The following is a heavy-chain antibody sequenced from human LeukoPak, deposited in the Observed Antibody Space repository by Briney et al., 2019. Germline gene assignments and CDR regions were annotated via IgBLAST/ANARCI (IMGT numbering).Heavy chain of an antibody. CDR3: ARDSSTSAAFDY. J-gene: IGHJ2*01. V-gene: IGHV3-48*03. D-gene: IGHD6-13*01. CDR1: GFIFSSYE. Sequence: GGSLRLSCEASGFIFSSYEMNWVRQAPGKGLEWISYISSSDNTIYYADSVKGRFTISGDNAKNSLYLQMSRLRAEDTAVYYCARDSSTSAAFDYWGRGTLVTVSS. CDR2: ISSSDNTI.